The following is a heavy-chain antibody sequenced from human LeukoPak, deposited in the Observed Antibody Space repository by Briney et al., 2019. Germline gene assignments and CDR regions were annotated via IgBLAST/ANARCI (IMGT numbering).Heavy chain of an antibody. Sequence: SETLSLTCTVSGGSISSSSYYWSWIRQPAGKGLEWIGRIYTSGSTNYNPSLKSRVTISVDTSKNQFSLKLSSVTAADTAVYYCARRRTLYRSLLRARNTNWFDPWGQGTLVTVSS. V-gene: IGHV4-61*02. J-gene: IGHJ5*02. CDR2: IYTSGST. CDR3: ARRRTLYRSLLRARNTNWFDP. CDR1: GGSISSSSYY. D-gene: IGHD3-3*01.